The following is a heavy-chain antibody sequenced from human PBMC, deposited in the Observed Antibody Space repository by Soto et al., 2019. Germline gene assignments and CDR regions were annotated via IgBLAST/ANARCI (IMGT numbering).Heavy chain of an antibody. CDR2: VNPNSGNT. CDR1: GYTFTNYD. J-gene: IGHJ6*02. V-gene: IGHV1-8*01. CDR3: VRGKDYYYGMDV. Sequence: QVQLVQSGAEVKKPGASVKVSCKASGYTFTNYDINWVRRATGQGLEWMGWVNPNSGNTGNAQKFQGRLTMTRNNAISTAYMELSSLTSEDTAVYYCVRGKDYYYGMDVWGQGTTVTVSS.